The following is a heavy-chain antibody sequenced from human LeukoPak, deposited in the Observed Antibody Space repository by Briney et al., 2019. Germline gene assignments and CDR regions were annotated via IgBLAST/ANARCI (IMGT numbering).Heavy chain of an antibody. CDR2: INAGDGDT. D-gene: IGHD3-10*01. CDR1: GYTFTSYT. V-gene: IGHV1-3*03. Sequence: ASVKVSCKASGYTFTSYTLHWVRQAPGQRLEWLGWINAGDGDTHYSQQLQGRVTITRDTSASTVYMELSSLRSEDMAVYYCARFLVGEHLDYWGQGTLVTVSS. CDR3: ARFLVGEHLDY. J-gene: IGHJ4*02.